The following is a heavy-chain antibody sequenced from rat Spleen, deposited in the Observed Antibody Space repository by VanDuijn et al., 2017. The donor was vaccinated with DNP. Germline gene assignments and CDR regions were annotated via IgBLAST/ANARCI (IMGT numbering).Heavy chain of an antibody. CDR1: GFSFSNYG. CDR3: ASWAPIAPLSTSNY. CDR2: ISPSGDIT. V-gene: IGHV5S13*01. Sequence: EVQLVESGGGLVQPGRSLKLSCAASGFSFSNYGMAWVRRAPEKGLEWVATISPSGDITYYRDSMKGRFTISRDNAENTVYLQMSSLRSEDTATYYCASWAPIAPLSTSNYWGQGVMVTVSS. J-gene: IGHJ2*01. D-gene: IGHD1-2*01.